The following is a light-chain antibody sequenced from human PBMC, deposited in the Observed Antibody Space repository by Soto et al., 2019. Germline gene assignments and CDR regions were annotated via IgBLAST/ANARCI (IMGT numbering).Light chain of an antibody. CDR1: SSDVGGYDF. V-gene: IGLV2-14*01. CDR3: SSLAPRYGVI. J-gene: IGLJ2*01. Sequence: QSALTQPASVSGSPGQSITISCTGASSDVGGYDFVSWYQQHPGKAPKLMIYEVSNRPSGVSSRFSGSKSGNSASLTISGLKAKEESDYYCSSLAPRYGVIFGGGT. CDR2: EVS.